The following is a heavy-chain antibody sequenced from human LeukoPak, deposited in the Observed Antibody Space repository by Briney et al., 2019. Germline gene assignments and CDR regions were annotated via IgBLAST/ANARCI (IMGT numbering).Heavy chain of an antibody. Sequence: PGGSLRLSCAASGFTFSSNAMNWVRQAPGKGLEWVSSIRDSGGSTNYADSVKGRFTISRDNSKNTLYLQMNSLRAEDTAVYYCAKDGLPGSVSTVTTFDYWGQGTLVTASS. V-gene: IGHV3-23*01. J-gene: IGHJ4*02. CDR1: GFTFSSNA. D-gene: IGHD4-17*01. CDR3: AKDGLPGSVSTVTTFDY. CDR2: IRDSGGST.